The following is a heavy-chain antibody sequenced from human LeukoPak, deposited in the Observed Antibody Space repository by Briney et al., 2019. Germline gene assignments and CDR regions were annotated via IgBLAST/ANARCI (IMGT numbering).Heavy chain of an antibody. J-gene: IGHJ4*02. CDR3: AKVPLIAAPKHFDY. CDR2: ITGSGGST. D-gene: IGHD6-13*01. Sequence: GGSLRLSCTASGFTFGDYAMSWVRQAPGKGLEWVSAITGSGGSTYYADSVKGRFTISRDNSKNTLYLQMNRLRAEDTAVYYCAKVPLIAAPKHFDYWGQGTLVTVSS. V-gene: IGHV3-23*01. CDR1: GFTFGDYA.